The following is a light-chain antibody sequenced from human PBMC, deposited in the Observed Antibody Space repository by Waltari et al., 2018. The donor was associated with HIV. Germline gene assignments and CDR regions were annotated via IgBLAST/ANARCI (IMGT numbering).Light chain of an antibody. J-gene: IGLJ2*01. CDR1: TGAVTSGHY. CDR2: DTS. V-gene: IGLV7-46*01. CDR3: LLSYSGARPHVV. Sequence: QAVVTQEPSLTVSPGGTVTLTCGSTTGAVTSGHYPYWFQQKPGQAPRTLIYDTSNKHSWTPARVSGSLLGGRAALTLSGAQPEDEAEYYCLLSYSGARPHVVFGGGTKLTVL.